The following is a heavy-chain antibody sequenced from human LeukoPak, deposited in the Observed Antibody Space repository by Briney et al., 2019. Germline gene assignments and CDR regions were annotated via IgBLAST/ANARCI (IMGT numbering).Heavy chain of an antibody. CDR3: ARDYYDSSGYYSPPYYYGMDV. Sequence: GASVKVSCKASGYTFTSYYMHWVRQAPGQGLEWMGIINPSGGSTSYAQKFQGRVTMTRDTSTSTVYMELSSLRSEDTAVYYCARDYYDSSGYYSPPYYYGMDVWGQGTTVTVSS. CDR1: GYTFTSYY. V-gene: IGHV1-46*01. CDR2: INPSGGST. J-gene: IGHJ6*02. D-gene: IGHD3-22*01.